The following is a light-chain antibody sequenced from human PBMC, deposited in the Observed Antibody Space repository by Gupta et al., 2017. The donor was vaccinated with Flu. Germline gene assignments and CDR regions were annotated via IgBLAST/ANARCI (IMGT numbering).Light chain of an antibody. CDR1: SSNIGSNT. V-gene: IGLV1-44*01. CDR2: GKS. Sequence: QSVLTQPPSASATPGQRVTISCSGRSSNIGSNTISWYQQLPGTAPKLLIYGKSQRPSGVPDRFSGSKSGTSASLAISGLQSEDEGDYYCAAWDDSLNGPVFGGGTKLTVL. CDR3: AAWDDSLNGPV. J-gene: IGLJ3*02.